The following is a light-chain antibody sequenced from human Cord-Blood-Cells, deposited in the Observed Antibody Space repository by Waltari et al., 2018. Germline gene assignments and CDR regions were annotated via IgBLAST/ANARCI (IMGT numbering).Light chain of an antibody. CDR2: SNN. Sequence: QSVLTPPPSASGTPGQRFTISCSGSSSNIGSNTVNWYQQLPGTAPKLLIYSNNPRPSGVPDRFSGSKSGTSASLAISGLQSEDEADYYCAAWDDSLNGWVFGGGTKLTVL. J-gene: IGLJ3*02. CDR1: SSNIGSNT. CDR3: AAWDDSLNGWV. V-gene: IGLV1-44*01.